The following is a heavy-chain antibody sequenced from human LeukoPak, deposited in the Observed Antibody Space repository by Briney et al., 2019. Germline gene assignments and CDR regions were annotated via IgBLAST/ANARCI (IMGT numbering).Heavy chain of an antibody. D-gene: IGHD5-18*01. CDR3: ARGTSVDTAMVLYY. J-gene: IGHJ4*02. V-gene: IGHV3-21*01. CDR1: GFTFSSYS. Sequence: GGSLRLSCAASGFTFSSYSMNWVRQAPGKGLEWVSSISSSSSYIYYADSVKGRFTISRDNAKNSLYLQMNSLRAEDTAVYYCARGTSVDTAMVLYYWGQGTLVTVSS. CDR2: ISSSSSYI.